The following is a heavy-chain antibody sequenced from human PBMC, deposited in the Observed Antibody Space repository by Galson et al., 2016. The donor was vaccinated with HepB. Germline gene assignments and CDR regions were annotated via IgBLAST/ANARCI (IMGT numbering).Heavy chain of an antibody. CDR2: ISSDGNNK. D-gene: IGHD2-21*02. CDR1: GLMLSNHG. V-gene: IGHV3-30*18. CDR3: AKDGDTLEVTSAIPLDY. J-gene: IGHJ4*02. Sequence: SLRLSCAASGLMLSNHGMHWVRRSPGEGLEWVAVISSDGNNKYYGDSVKGRFTISRDNSKNTVYLLMNRLRAEDTAVYFCAKDGDTLEVTSAIPLDYWGQGATVIVSS.